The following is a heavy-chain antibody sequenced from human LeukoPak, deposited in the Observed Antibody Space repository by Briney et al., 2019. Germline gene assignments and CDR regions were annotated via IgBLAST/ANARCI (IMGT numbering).Heavy chain of an antibody. CDR3: AKDRGIEGAMALFDY. CDR1: GFTFDVYA. J-gene: IGHJ4*01. V-gene: IGHV3-9*01. D-gene: IGHD3-16*01. CDR2: ISWNSGSI. Sequence: GRSLRLSCADSGFTFDVYAMHWVRQAQGKGLEWVSGISWNSGSIGYADSVKGRFTISRDNAKNSLSLQMNSLRAEDTALYYCAKDRGIEGAMALFDYWGHGTLVTVSS.